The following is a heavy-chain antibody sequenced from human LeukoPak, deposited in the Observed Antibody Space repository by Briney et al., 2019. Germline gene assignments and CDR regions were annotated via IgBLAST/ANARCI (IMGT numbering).Heavy chain of an antibody. Sequence: SETLSLTCTVSGGSISSSSYYWSWIRQPAGKGLEWIGRIYTSGSTNYNPSLKSRVTISVDTSKNQFSLKLSSVTAADTAVYYCARGAYWGQGTLVTVSS. CDR2: IYTSGST. J-gene: IGHJ4*02. CDR3: ARGAY. CDR1: GGSISSSSYY. V-gene: IGHV4-61*02.